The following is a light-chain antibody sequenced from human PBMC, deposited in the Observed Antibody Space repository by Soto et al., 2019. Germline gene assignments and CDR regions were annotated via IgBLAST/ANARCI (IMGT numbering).Light chain of an antibody. Sequence: EIVLTQSPGTLSFSPGERATLSCWASQNVITNYLAWYQQKPGQAPRLLLYGASRRATGIPDRFSGSGSGTDFTLTISRLEPEDFAVYYCQQYATSPITFGQGTRLEI. J-gene: IGKJ5*01. CDR3: QQYATSPIT. V-gene: IGKV3-20*01. CDR1: QNVITNY. CDR2: GAS.